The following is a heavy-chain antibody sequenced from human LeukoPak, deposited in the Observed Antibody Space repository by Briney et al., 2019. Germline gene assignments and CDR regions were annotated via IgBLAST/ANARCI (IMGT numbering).Heavy chain of an antibody. V-gene: IGHV3-23*01. CDR1: GFTFDSYA. CDR3: ARDYDPRRDGYNTQENTFDY. D-gene: IGHD5-24*01. J-gene: IGHJ4*02. Sequence: GGSLRLSCAASGFTFDSYAMSWVRQAPGKGLEWVSAVSRFGGTTYYADSAKGRFTISRDNSNNTVYLQMNSLRAEDTAVYYCARDYDPRRDGYNTQENTFDYWGQGTLVTVSS. CDR2: VSRFGGTT.